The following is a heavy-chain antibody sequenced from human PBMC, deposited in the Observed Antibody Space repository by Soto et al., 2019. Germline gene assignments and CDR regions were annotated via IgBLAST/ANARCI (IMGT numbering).Heavy chain of an antibody. Sequence: QVQLVQSGAEVKKPGASVKVSCKASGYTFTGYYMHWVRQAPGQGLEWMGWINPNSGGTNYAQEFQSRDTMTSETSISTAYMELSRLRSDDTAVYYCAGPTVTTFYCMDVWGQGTTVTVSS. V-gene: IGHV1-2*02. CDR3: AGPTVTTFYCMDV. CDR1: GYTFTGYY. CDR2: INPNSGGT. D-gene: IGHD4-17*01. J-gene: IGHJ6*02.